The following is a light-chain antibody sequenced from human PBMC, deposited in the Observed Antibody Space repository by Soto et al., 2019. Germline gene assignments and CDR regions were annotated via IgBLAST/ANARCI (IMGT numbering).Light chain of an antibody. Sequence: DIVLTQSPATLSLSPGERATLSCRASQSISSHLAWYQQKPGQTPRLLMYDASNRATAVPARFSGSGSGTDITLTISSLEPEDLAVYYCQQRSTWPLTFGGGTNVEIK. CDR3: QQRSTWPLT. CDR2: DAS. CDR1: QSISSH. J-gene: IGKJ4*01. V-gene: IGKV3-11*01.